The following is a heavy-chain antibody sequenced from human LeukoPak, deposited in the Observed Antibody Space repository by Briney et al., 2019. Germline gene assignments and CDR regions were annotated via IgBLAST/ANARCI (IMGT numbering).Heavy chain of an antibody. V-gene: IGHV4-34*01. D-gene: IGHD4-23*01. CDR2: INHSGST. Sequence: SETLSLTCAVYGGSFSGYYWSWIRQPPGKGLEWIGEINHSGSTNYNPSLKSRVTISVDTSKNQFSLKLSSVTAADTAVYYRARWRGYGGNQSFDYWGQGTLVTVSS. CDR3: ARWRGYGGNQSFDY. J-gene: IGHJ4*02. CDR1: GGSFSGYY.